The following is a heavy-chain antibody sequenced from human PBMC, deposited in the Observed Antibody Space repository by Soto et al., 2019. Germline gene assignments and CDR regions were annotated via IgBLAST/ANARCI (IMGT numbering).Heavy chain of an antibody. CDR2: TRNKANSYTT. CDR1: GFTFSDHY. Sequence: GGSLRLSCAASGFTFSDHYMDWVRQAPGKGLEWVGRTRNKANSYTTEYAASVKGRFTISRDDSKNSLYLQMNSLKTEDTAVYYCASHILDCSGGSCYSVFDYWGQGTLVTVSS. V-gene: IGHV3-72*01. J-gene: IGHJ4*02. D-gene: IGHD2-15*01. CDR3: ASHILDCSGGSCYSVFDY.